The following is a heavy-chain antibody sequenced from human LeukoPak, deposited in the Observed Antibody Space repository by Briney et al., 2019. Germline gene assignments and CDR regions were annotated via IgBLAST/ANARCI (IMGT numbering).Heavy chain of an antibody. J-gene: IGHJ4*02. D-gene: IGHD3-16*02. CDR2: IIYRSEWHH. V-gene: IGHV6-1*01. CDR3: ATYRFDY. CDR1: GDRFSRPNVA. Sequence: SSPTLSLHCAISGDRFSRPNVAWNWIRQSPSGGLEWLGRIIYRSEWHHDYAVSLKGRITISPDISKNQFSLQLNSVTPEDTAVYYCATYRFDYWGQGTLVIVS.